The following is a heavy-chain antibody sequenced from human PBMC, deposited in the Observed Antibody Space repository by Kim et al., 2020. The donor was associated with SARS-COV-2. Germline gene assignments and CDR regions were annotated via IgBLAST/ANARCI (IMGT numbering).Heavy chain of an antibody. V-gene: IGHV4-39*01. CDR3: ARHPNRVDDWAAFDY. D-gene: IGHD3-16*01. J-gene: IGHJ4*02. Sequence: SETLSLTCTVSGGSISSSSYYWGWIRQPPGKGLEWIGTIYYSGSTFHNPSLRTRRTISADTSKNRFFLTLSSVTAADTAVYYCARHPNRVDDWAAFDYWGQGTLVTVSS. CDR1: GGSISSSSYY. CDR2: IYYSGST.